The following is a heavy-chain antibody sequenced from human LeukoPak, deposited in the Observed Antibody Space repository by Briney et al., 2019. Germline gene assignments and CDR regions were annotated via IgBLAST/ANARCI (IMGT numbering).Heavy chain of an antibody. CDR3: ARRGSYYYYYYMDV. Sequence: SETLSFTCTGSGGSISSFCWSWLRQPPGKGLEWIGYIYYSGSTNYSPSLKSRVTISLDTSKNQFSLKLSSVTAADTAVYYCARRGSYYYYYYMDVWGKGTTVTVSS. V-gene: IGHV4-59*01. J-gene: IGHJ6*03. D-gene: IGHD1-26*01. CDR1: GGSISSFC. CDR2: IYYSGST.